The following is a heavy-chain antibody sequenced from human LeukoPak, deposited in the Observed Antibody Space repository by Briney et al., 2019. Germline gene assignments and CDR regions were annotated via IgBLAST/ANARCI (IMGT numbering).Heavy chain of an antibody. CDR2: MSYDGSNK. J-gene: IGHJ4*02. CDR3: ARKLDCGGGCHLRYYFDY. V-gene: IGHV3-30-3*01. D-gene: IGHD2-21*02. Sequence: PGGSLRLSCAASGFTFSIYAMHWVRQAPGKGLEWAAVMSYDGSNKYYADSVKGRFTISRDNSKNTLYLQMNSLRAEDTAVYYCARKLDCGGGCHLRYYFDYWGQGTLVTVSS. CDR1: GFTFSIYA.